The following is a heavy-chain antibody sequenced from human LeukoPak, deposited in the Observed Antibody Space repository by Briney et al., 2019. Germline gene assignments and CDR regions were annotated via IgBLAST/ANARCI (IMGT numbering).Heavy chain of an antibody. CDR3: ARAPMVRGVIDYYMDV. CDR2: IYYSGST. Sequence: SETLSLTCTVSGGSISSYFWSWIRQPPGKGLEWIGYIYYSGSTYYNPSLKSRVTISVDTSKNQFSLKLSSVTAADTAVYYCARAPMVRGVIDYYMDVWGKGTTVTVSS. J-gene: IGHJ6*03. V-gene: IGHV4-59*08. CDR1: GGSISSYF. D-gene: IGHD3-10*01.